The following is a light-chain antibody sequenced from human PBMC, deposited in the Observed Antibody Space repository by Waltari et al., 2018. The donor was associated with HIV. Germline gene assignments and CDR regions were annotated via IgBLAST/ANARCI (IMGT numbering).Light chain of an antibody. J-gene: IGLJ1*01. CDR2: EVT. CDR3: SSYTSSSTQV. Sequence: QSALTQPAPVPGPPGQSITISRTGTTSDVGGYNYVSWYQQHPCKAPKRRIYEVTNRPSGVSTRFSCSESGNTASLTISGLQAEDEADYYCSSYTSSSTQVFGTGTKVTVL. CDR1: TSDVGGYNY. V-gene: IGLV2-14*01.